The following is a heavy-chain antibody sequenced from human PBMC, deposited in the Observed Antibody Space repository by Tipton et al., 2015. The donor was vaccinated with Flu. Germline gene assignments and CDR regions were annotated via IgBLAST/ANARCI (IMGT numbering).Heavy chain of an antibody. Sequence: TLSLTCSVSGDSIGGAYYWGWIRQPPGKGLEWIGNSHHTGSTYRNPSLKSRVIISVDWSKNQFSLKLTSVTVADTAVYYCARDPSLGMPEYFDYWGQGTLVAVSS. J-gene: IGHJ4*02. CDR1: GDSIGGAYY. V-gene: IGHV4-38-2*02. CDR3: ARDPSLGMPEYFDY. CDR2: SHHTGST. D-gene: IGHD2-2*01.